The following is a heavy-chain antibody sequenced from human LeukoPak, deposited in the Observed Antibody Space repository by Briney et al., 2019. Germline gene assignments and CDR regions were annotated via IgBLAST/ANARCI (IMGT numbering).Heavy chain of an antibody. V-gene: IGHV3-30*18. D-gene: IGHD3-22*01. CDR3: AKARTYYYDSSRYYLDF. CDR2: ISYDGSNK. Sequence: GGSLRLSCAASGFTFSNYGIHWVRQAPGKGLEWVAVISYDGSNKYYADSVKGRFTISRDNSKNTLFLQMNSLGPEDTAVYYCAKARTYYYDSSRYYLDFWGQGTLVTVSS. CDR1: GFTFSNYG. J-gene: IGHJ4*02.